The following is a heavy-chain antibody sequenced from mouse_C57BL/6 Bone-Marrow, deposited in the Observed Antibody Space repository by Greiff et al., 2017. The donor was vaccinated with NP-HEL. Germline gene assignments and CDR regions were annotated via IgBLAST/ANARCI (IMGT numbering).Heavy chain of an antibody. V-gene: IGHV1-50*01. CDR3: ARGVGRNFDY. J-gene: IGHJ2*01. CDR1: GYTFTSYW. D-gene: IGHD4-1*01. Sequence: VQLQQSGAELVKPGASVKLSCKASGYTFTSYWMQWVKQRPGQGLEWIGEIDPSDSYTNYNQKFKGKATLTVDTSSSTAYMQLSSLTSEDSAVYYCARGVGRNFDYWGQGTTLTVSS. CDR2: IDPSDSYT.